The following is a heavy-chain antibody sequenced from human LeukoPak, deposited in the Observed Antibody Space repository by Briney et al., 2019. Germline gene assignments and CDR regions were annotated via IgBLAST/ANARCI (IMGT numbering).Heavy chain of an antibody. Sequence: GESLRLSCAASGFTFSSYAMSWVRQAPGKGLEWVSAISGSGGSTYYADSVKGRFTISRDNSKNTLYLQMNSLRAEDTAVYYCAKDVSGCSSTSCYTTSFDYWGQGTLVTVSS. CDR1: GFTFSSYA. D-gene: IGHD2-2*02. V-gene: IGHV3-23*01. CDR3: AKDVSGCSSTSCYTTSFDY. J-gene: IGHJ4*02. CDR2: ISGSGGST.